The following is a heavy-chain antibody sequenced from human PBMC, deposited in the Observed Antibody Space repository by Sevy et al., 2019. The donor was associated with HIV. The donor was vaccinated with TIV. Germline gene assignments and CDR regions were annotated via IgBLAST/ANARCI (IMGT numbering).Heavy chain of an antibody. D-gene: IGHD3-22*01. V-gene: IGHV1-24*01. CDR1: GYTLTKLA. CDR2: FDPEDGET. J-gene: IGHJ4*02. Sequence: SSVKVSCQVSGYTLTKLAMHWVRQAPGKGLEWMGTFDPEDGETIYAQKFQGRVTMTEDTSIDPAYMELSSLRSGDTAVFYCAITKDYYDNSGSPFDYWGQGTLVTVSS. CDR3: AITKDYYDNSGSPFDY.